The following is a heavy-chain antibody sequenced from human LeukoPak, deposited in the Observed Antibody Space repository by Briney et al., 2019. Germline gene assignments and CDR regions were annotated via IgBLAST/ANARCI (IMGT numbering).Heavy chain of an antibody. D-gene: IGHD7-27*01. CDR3: ARVRGDYWFDS. CDR1: GFTFSSYG. V-gene: IGHV3-33*01. CDR2: IWYDGSNK. J-gene: IGHJ5*01. Sequence: GGSLRLSCAASGFTFSSYGMHWVRQAPGKGLEWVAVIWYDGSNKYYADSVKGRFTISRDNAGNSLYLQMNSLRAEDTAVYYCARVRGDYWFDSWGQGTLVTVSS.